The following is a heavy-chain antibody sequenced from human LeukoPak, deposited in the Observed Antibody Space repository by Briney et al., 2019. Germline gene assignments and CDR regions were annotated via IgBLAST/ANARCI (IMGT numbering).Heavy chain of an antibody. D-gene: IGHD2-2*02. J-gene: IGHJ4*02. CDR3: ARVYCSSTSCYTGKFRYFDY. Sequence: PSETLSLTCTVSGGSISSYYWSWIRQPPGKGLEWVGYIYYSGSTNYNPSLKSRVTISVDTSKNQFSLKLSSVTAADTAVYYCARVYCSSTSCYTGKFRYFDYWGQGTLVTVSS. CDR1: GGSISSYY. V-gene: IGHV4-59*01. CDR2: IYYSGST.